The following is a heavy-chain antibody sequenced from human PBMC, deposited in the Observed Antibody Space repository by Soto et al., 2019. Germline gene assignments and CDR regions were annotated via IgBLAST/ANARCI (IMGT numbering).Heavy chain of an antibody. CDR2: IYYTGGT. Sequence: SETLSLTCTVSGGSIRSYFWSWIRQPPGKGLEWIGYIYYTGGTNYNSALKSRVTMSVDTSKNQFSLRLNSVTAADTAVYYCARDLHCRGGSCYGTPGAFDIWGQGTMVTVSS. J-gene: IGHJ3*02. D-gene: IGHD2-15*01. CDR3: ARDLHCRGGSCYGTPGAFDI. V-gene: IGHV4-59*01. CDR1: GGSIRSYF.